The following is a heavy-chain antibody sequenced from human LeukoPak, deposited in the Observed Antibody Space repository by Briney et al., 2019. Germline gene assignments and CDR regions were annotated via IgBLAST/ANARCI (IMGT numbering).Heavy chain of an antibody. CDR3: ARGSSTLGY. V-gene: IGHV4-59*01. J-gene: IGHJ4*02. D-gene: IGHD6-13*01. CDR2: IYYSGST. CDR1: GVSISSYY. Sequence: SETLSLTCTVSGVSISSYYWSWIRQPPGKGLEWIGYIYYSGSTNYNPPLKSRVTISVDTSKNQFSLKLSSVTAADTAVYYCARGSSTLGYWGQGTLVTVSS.